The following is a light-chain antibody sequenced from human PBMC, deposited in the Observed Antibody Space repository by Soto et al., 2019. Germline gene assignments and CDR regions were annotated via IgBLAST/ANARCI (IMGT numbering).Light chain of an antibody. CDR1: QSVSSN. CDR2: GAS. Sequence: EIVMTQSPATLSVSPGERATLSCRASQSVSSNLAWYQQKPGQAPRLLIYGASTRATGIPARFSGSGSGTEFTRTISSLQSEDFAVDYCQQYNNWLQITFGQGTRLEIK. J-gene: IGKJ5*01. V-gene: IGKV3-15*01. CDR3: QQYNNWLQIT.